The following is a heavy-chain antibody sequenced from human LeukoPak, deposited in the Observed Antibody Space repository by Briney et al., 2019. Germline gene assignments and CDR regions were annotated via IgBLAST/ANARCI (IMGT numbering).Heavy chain of an antibody. D-gene: IGHD3-22*01. CDR3: ARYYYDSSYAFDI. J-gene: IGHJ3*02. CDR2: MNPNSGNT. Sequence: ASVKVSCKASGYTFTSYDINWVRQATGQGLEWMGWMNPNSGNTGYAQKFQGRVTITRNTSISTAYMELSSLRSEDTAVYYCARYYYDSSYAFDIWGQGTMVTVSS. V-gene: IGHV1-8*03. CDR1: GYTFTSYD.